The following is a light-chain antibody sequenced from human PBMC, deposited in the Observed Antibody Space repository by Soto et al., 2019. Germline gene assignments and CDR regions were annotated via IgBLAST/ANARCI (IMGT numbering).Light chain of an antibody. CDR2: EVS. Sequence: QAVLTQPASVSGSPGQSITISCTGYIHYDFVSWYQQHPGTAPKLVIYEVSNRPSGTSDRFSGSKSGHTASLTISGLQTEDEAVYYCGSYTSSSKYVFGTGTKVTV. J-gene: IGLJ1*01. CDR3: GSYTSSSKYV. CDR1: IHYDF. V-gene: IGLV2-14*01.